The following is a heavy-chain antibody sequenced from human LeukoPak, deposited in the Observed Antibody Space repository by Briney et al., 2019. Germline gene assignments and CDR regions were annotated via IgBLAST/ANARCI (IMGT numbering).Heavy chain of an antibody. D-gene: IGHD3-10*01. CDR3: ARESPTYYYGSGSYYTQYFDY. CDR1: GYTFTSYG. Sequence: ASVKVSCKASGYTFTSYGISWVRQAPGQGLEWMGWISAYNGNTNYAQKLQGRVTMTTDTSTSTAYMELRSLRSDDTAVYYCARESPTYYYGSGSYYTQYFDYWGQGTLVTVSS. J-gene: IGHJ4*02. CDR2: ISAYNGNT. V-gene: IGHV1-18*01.